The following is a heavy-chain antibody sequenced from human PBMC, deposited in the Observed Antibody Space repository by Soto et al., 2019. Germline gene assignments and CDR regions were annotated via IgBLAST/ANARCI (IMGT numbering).Heavy chain of an antibody. CDR3: AKDAFGELSAPHDY. CDR2: ISGSGGST. J-gene: IGHJ4*02. V-gene: IGHV3-23*01. D-gene: IGHD3-10*01. Sequence: GGSLRLSCAASGFTFSSYAMSWVRQAPGKGLEWVSAISGSGGSTYYADSVKGRFTISRDNSKNTRYLQMNSLRAEDTAVYYCAKDAFGELSAPHDYWGQGTLVTVSS. CDR1: GFTFSSYA.